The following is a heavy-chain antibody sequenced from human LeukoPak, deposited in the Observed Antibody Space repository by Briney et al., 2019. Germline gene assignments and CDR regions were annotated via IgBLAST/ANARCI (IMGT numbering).Heavy chain of an antibody. D-gene: IGHD1-26*01. CDR3: ARRMQWELGLGYFDY. Sequence: PGGSLRLSCAASGFTFSDYWMSWVRQAPGKGPEWVANIKQDGSDKYYVDSVKGRFTISRDNAKNALYLQMNSLRAEDTAVYYCARRMQWELGLGYFDYWGQGTLVTVSS. CDR2: IKQDGSDK. J-gene: IGHJ4*02. V-gene: IGHV3-7*01. CDR1: GFTFSDYW.